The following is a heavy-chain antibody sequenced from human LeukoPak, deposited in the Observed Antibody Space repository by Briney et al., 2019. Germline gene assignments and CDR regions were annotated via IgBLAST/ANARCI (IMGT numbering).Heavy chain of an antibody. Sequence: ASVKVSCKASGYTFTSYGISWVRQAPGQGLEWMGWISAYNGNTNYAQKLQGRVTMTTDTSTSTAYMELRSLRSDDTAVYYCARDIVVVPAVWYYGMDVWGQGTTVTVS. CDR1: GYTFTSYG. D-gene: IGHD2-2*01. J-gene: IGHJ6*02. CDR2: ISAYNGNT. CDR3: ARDIVVVPAVWYYGMDV. V-gene: IGHV1-18*01.